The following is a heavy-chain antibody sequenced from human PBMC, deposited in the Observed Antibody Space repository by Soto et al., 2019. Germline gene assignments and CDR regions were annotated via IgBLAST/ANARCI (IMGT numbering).Heavy chain of an antibody. D-gene: IGHD1-26*01. CDR2: ISSTGSTI. V-gene: IGHV3-11*01. J-gene: IGHJ6*02. CDR3: ARIGISSRGYYYGMDV. CDR1: GFTFSDYY. Sequence: GGSLRLSCAASGFTFSDYYMSWIRQAPGKGLEWVSYISSTGSTIYYADSVKGRFTISRDNAKNSLYLQMNSLRAEDTAVYYSARIGISSRGYYYGMDVWGQGTTVTVSS.